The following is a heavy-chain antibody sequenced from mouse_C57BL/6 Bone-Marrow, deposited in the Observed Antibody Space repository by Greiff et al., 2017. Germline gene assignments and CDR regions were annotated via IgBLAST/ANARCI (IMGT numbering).Heavy chain of an antibody. J-gene: IGHJ2*01. Sequence: QVQLQQPGAELVKPGASVKVSCKASGYTFTSYWMHWVKQRPGQGLEWIGRIHPSDSDTNYNQKFKGKATLTVDKSSSTAYMQLSSLTSEDSAVYYCAISTTVVAKGVFDYWGQGTTLTVSS. V-gene: IGHV1-74*01. CDR1: GYTFTSYW. CDR2: IHPSDSDT. D-gene: IGHD1-1*01. CDR3: AISTTVVAKGVFDY.